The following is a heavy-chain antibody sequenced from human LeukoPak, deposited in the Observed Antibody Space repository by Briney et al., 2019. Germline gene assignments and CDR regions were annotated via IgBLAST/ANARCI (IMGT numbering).Heavy chain of an antibody. CDR2: INGSGGST. Sequence: GGSLRLSCAASGFTFSNYAMSWVRQAPGKGLEWVSGINGSGGSTYYADSVKGQFTISRDNSKTTLYLQMNSLRAEDTAVYYCAKGSSSYYFAFDIWGQGTMVTVSS. CDR1: GFTFSNYA. D-gene: IGHD6-13*01. J-gene: IGHJ3*02. V-gene: IGHV3-23*01. CDR3: AKGSSSYYFAFDI.